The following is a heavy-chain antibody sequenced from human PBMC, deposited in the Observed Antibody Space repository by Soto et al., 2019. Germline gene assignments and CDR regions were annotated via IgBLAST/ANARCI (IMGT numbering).Heavy chain of an antibody. Sequence: SETLSLTCAVSGGSISSSNWWRWVRQPPGKGLEWIGEIYHSGSTKYNPSLKSRVTISVDKSKNQSSLKLSSVTAADTAVYYCARDGDYSTFDYWGQGTLVTVSS. J-gene: IGHJ4*02. CDR1: GGSISSSNW. CDR3: ARDGDYSTFDY. V-gene: IGHV4-4*02. D-gene: IGHD2-21*01. CDR2: IYHSGST.